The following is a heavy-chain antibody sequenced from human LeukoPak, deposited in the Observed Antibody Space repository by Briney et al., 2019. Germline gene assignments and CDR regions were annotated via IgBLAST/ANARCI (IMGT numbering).Heavy chain of an antibody. CDR3: ARDRAYRTGPDY. CDR1: GFTFSTYT. CDR2: ISGSGGST. V-gene: IGHV3-23*01. J-gene: IGHJ4*02. D-gene: IGHD1-1*01. Sequence: GGSLRLSCAASGFTFSTYTMHWVRQAPGKGLEWVSAISGSGGSTYYADSVKGRFTISRDNSKNSLYLQMNSLRAEDTAVYYCARDRAYRTGPDYWGRGTLVTVSS.